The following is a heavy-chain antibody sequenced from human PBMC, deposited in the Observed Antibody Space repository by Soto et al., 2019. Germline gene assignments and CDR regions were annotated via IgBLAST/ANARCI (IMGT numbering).Heavy chain of an antibody. CDR3: TRDQGYQLIYF. J-gene: IGHJ4*02. Sequence: ASVEVSCKXSGYIFTNYAIHWVRQAPGQRPEWIGWISGGSGQTKYSQQFQGRVTITRDTSASTSYMEMTSLRSEDTAVYYCTRDQGYQLIYFWGQGTLVTVSS. CDR1: GYIFTNYA. V-gene: IGHV1-3*01. CDR2: ISGGSGQT. D-gene: IGHD3-10*01.